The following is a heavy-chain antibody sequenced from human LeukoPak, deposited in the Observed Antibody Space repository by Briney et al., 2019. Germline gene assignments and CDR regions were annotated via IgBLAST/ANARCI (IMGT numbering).Heavy chain of an antibody. D-gene: IGHD4-17*01. CDR3: AKDLSGRVYGDLFDY. Sequence: GRSLRLSCAASGFTFSSYAMHWVRQAPGKGLEWVAFIRYDGSNKYYADSVKGRFTISRDNSKNTLYLQMNSLRAEDTAVYYCAKDLSGRVYGDLFDYWGQGTLVTVSS. CDR2: IRYDGSNK. CDR1: GFTFSSYA. V-gene: IGHV3-30*02. J-gene: IGHJ4*02.